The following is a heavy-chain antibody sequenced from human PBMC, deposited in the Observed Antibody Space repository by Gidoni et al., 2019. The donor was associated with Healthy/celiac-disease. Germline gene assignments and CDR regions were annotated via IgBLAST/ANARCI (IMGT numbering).Heavy chain of an antibody. CDR1: GYSFTRSW. CDR3: ARPRGADSSVYYRDPLDI. V-gene: IGHV5-51*01. D-gene: IGHD3-22*01. Sequence: EVQLVQSGAEEKKPGTSLKISCKGSGYSFTRSWLCWVRQLPGKGLEGMGIIHPGDSDTRYSPSFQGHVTISADKSITTAYLQWSSLKASDTAMYYCARPRGADSSVYYRDPLDIWGQGTMVTVSS. CDR2: IHPGDSDT. J-gene: IGHJ3*02.